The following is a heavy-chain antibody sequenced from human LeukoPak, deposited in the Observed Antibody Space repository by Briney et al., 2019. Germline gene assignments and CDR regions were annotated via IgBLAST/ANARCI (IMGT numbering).Heavy chain of an antibody. CDR1: GFTVSNSH. J-gene: IGHJ4*02. CDR3: ARDSRGSHF. CDR2: INGAGDT. Sequence: GGSLRLPCAASGFTVSNSHLSWFRQAPGKGLASVSIINGAGDTYYVDSVRGRFTISRDDSKNTLYLQMNSLRDDDTAVYYCARDSRGSHFWGQGTLVTVSS. D-gene: IGHD2-15*01. V-gene: IGHV3-53*01.